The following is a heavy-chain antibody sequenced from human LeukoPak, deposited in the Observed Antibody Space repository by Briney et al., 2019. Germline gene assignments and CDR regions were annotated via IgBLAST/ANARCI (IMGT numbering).Heavy chain of an antibody. CDR2: IYTSGST. D-gene: IGHD3-10*01. V-gene: IGHV4-61*02. J-gene: IGHJ6*04. CDR3: ARDQVVRGVIRPMDV. CDR1: GGSISSGSYY. Sequence: SQTLSLTCTVSGGSISSGSYYWSWIRQPAGKGLEWIGRIYTSGSTNYNPSLKSRVTISVDTSKNQFSLKLSSVTAADTAVYYCARDQVVRGVIRPMDVWGKGTTVTISS.